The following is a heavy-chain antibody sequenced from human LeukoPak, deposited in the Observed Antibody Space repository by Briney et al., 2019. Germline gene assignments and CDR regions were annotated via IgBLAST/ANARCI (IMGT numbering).Heavy chain of an antibody. CDR1: GYSISSGYY. CDR2: IYHSGST. V-gene: IGHV4-38-2*02. CDR3: ARDTGPKKLYLFDY. D-gene: IGHD4-17*01. Sequence: SETLSLTCTVSGYSISSGYYWGWIRQPPGKGLGWIGSIYHSGSTYYNPSLKSRVTISVDTSKNQFSLKLSSVTAADTAVYYCARDTGPKKLYLFDYWGQGTLVTVSS. J-gene: IGHJ4*02.